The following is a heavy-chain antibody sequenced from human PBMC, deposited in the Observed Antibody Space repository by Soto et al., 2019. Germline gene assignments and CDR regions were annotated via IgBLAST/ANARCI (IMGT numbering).Heavy chain of an antibody. V-gene: IGHV3-48*03. CDR1: EFIFSDYE. Sequence: EVQLVESGGGLVQPGGSLRLSCAASEFIFSDYEMNWVRQAPGKGLEWVSYISGSGTTMYYADSVKGRFTISRDNAKNSLYLQMDSLRAEDTAVYYCVREGGFDWFYPWGQGTLVTVSS. J-gene: IGHJ5*02. CDR3: VREGGFDWFYP. CDR2: ISGSGTTM.